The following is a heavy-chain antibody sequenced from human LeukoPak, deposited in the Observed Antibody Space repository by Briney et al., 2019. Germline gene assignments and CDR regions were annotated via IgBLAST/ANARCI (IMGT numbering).Heavy chain of an antibody. CDR3: AREHVDFWSGDEYFQH. CDR2: IYSGGST. D-gene: IGHD3-3*01. J-gene: IGHJ1*01. CDR1: GFTVSSNY. V-gene: IGHV3-66*02. Sequence: GGSLRLSCAASGFTVSSNYMSWVRQAPGKGLEWVSVIYSGGSTYYADSVKGRFTISRDNSKNTLYLQMNSLRAEDTAVYYCAREHVDFWSGDEYFQHWGQGTLVTVSS.